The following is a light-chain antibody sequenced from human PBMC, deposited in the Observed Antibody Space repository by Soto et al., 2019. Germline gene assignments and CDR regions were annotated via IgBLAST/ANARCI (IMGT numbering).Light chain of an antibody. CDR3: SSYATSSPYV. V-gene: IGLV2-14*01. Sequence: QLVLTQPASVSGSPGQSITISCTGTSSDIGGYNYVSWYQQHPGKVPKLMIYDVTNRPSGVSNRFSGSKSGDTASLTISDLQAEDEADYYCSSYATSSPYVFGTGTKLTVL. CDR2: DVT. J-gene: IGLJ1*01. CDR1: SSDIGGYNY.